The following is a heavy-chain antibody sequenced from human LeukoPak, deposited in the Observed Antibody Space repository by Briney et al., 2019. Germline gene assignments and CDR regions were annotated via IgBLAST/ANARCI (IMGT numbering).Heavy chain of an antibody. CDR3: ARAKIAAAGTGAFDV. Sequence: GGSLRLSCAASGFTFSSYAMTWVRQAPGKGLEWVSAFSATDGSARYAESVEGRFTISRDNSKNTLFLQMNSLGAEDTAVYYCARAKIAAAGTGAFDVWGQGTLVTVSS. D-gene: IGHD6-13*01. V-gene: IGHV3-23*01. CDR2: FSATDGSA. J-gene: IGHJ3*01. CDR1: GFTFSSYA.